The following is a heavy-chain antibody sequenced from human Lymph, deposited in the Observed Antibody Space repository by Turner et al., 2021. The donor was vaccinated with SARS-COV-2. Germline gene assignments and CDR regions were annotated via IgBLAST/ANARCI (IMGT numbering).Heavy chain of an antibody. CDR2: FDPEDGET. CDR3: ATLKSNWKILTGRYYFDF. D-gene: IGHD1-1*01. Sequence: QLHLVQSWAEVLNPGSSAKFACLFSRYTLTNLPIHRVLQAPGKGLEWMGGFDPEDGETIYAQKFQGRVTMTEDTSTDTAYMELSSLRSEDTAVYYCATLKSNWKILTGRYYFDFWGQGTLVTVSS. CDR1: RYTLTNLP. V-gene: IGHV1-24*01. J-gene: IGHJ4*02.